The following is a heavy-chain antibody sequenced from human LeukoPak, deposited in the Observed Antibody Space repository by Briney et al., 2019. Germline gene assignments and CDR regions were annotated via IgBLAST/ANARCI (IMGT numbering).Heavy chain of an antibody. D-gene: IGHD7-27*01. CDR2: INTDGSGT. Sequence: GGSLRLSCAASGFTFSSYWMHWVRQAPGKRLVWVSRINTDGSGTVYADSVEGRFTISRDNAKNTLYLQMNSLRADDTAVYYCVRGLLGPDYWGQGTQVTVSS. J-gene: IGHJ4*02. V-gene: IGHV3-74*01. CDR1: GFTFSSYW. CDR3: VRGLLGPDY.